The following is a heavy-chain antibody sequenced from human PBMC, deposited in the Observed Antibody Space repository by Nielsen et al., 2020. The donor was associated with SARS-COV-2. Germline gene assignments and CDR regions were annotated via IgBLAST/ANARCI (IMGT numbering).Heavy chain of an antibody. J-gene: IGHJ4*02. CDR1: GGSISSYY. D-gene: IGHD2-15*01. CDR2: IYYSGST. V-gene: IGHV4-59*01. Sequence: SETLSLTCTVSGGSISSYYWSWIRQPPGKGLEWIGYIYYSGSTNYNPSLKSRVTISVDTSKNQFSLKLSSVTAADTAVYYCARGPRCSGGSCYPIVGATGDFDYWGQGTLVTVSS. CDR3: ARGPRCSGGSCYPIVGATGDFDY.